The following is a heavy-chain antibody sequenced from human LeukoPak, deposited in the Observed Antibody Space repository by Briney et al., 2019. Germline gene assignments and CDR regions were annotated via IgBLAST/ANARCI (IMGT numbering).Heavy chain of an antibody. V-gene: IGHV3-7*03. CDR1: GFTFRSNW. CDR3: ARPHCGGGTCYDY. J-gene: IGHJ4*02. CDR2: IYPVGSGQ. Sequence: GGSLRLSCAASGFTFRSNWMSWLRQAPGKGLEWVTNIYPVGSGQYYVDSVKGRFTISRDNAKNSLYLQMNSLRAEDTAVYYCARPHCGGGTCYDYWGQGTLVTVS. D-gene: IGHD2-15*01.